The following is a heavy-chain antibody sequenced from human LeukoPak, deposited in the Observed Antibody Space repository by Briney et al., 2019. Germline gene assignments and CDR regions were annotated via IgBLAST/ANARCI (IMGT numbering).Heavy chain of an antibody. J-gene: IGHJ5*01. V-gene: IGHV3-74*01. CDR1: GFTLSTYW. CDR2: INSEGSST. Sequence: SGGSLRLPCAASGFTLSTYWMHWVRQAPGKGLVWVSRINSEGSSTTYADSVKGRFTISRDNAKNILYLQMNSLRAEDTAVYHCARDPAPQGWFDSWGQGTLVTVSS. CDR3: ARDPAPQGWFDS.